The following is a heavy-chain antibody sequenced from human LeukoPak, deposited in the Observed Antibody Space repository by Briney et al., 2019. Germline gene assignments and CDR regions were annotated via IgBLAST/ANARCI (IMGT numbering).Heavy chain of an antibody. CDR3: ASCMWGMAARPKGHYYYGMDV. D-gene: IGHD6-6*01. CDR2: INPSGGST. Sequence: ASVKVSCKASGYTFTSYYMHWVRQAPGQGLEWMGIINPSGGSTSYAQKFQGRVTMTRDTSTSTVYMELSSLRSEDTAVYYCASCMWGMAARPKGHYYYGMDVWGQGTTVTVSS. J-gene: IGHJ6*02. V-gene: IGHV1-46*01. CDR1: GYTFTSYY.